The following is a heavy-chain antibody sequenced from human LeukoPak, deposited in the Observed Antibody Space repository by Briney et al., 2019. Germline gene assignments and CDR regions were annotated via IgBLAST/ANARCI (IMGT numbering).Heavy chain of an antibody. D-gene: IGHD3-16*01. J-gene: IGHJ3*01. Sequence: PGGSLRLSCVGSGLSFSGYSIHWGRQAPDKGLEWVTFIRYDGSTEYYADSVKGRFTISRDTSKNRVYLQMNSLRREDTAMYYCPNLGAREFDGRNFSPHTFDFWGQGTVVSVSS. CDR1: GLSFSGYS. CDR2: IRYDGSTE. V-gene: IGHV3-30*02. CDR3: PNLGAREFDGRNFSPHTFDF.